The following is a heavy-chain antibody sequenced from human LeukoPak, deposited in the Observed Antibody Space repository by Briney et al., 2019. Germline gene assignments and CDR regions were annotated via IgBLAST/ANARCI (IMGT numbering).Heavy chain of an antibody. V-gene: IGHV3-30*18. CDR2: ISYDGSNK. D-gene: IGHD2-2*01. Sequence: PGRSLRLSCAASGFTFSSYGMHWVRQAPGKGLEWVAVISYDGSNKYYADSVKGRFTISRDNSKNTLCLQMNSLRAEDTAVYYCANMATVVPYYYGMDVWGQGTTVTVSS. CDR1: GFTFSSYG. J-gene: IGHJ6*02. CDR3: ANMATVVPYYYGMDV.